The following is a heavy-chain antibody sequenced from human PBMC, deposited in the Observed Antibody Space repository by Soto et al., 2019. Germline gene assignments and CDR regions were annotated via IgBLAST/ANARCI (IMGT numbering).Heavy chain of an antibody. D-gene: IGHD6-6*01. CDR1: GFTFSNYA. CDR2: ISSAVNT. CDR3: AKQVRDGTSSPYYFDY. V-gene: IGHV3-23*01. Sequence: GGSLRLSCAGSGFTFSNYAMSWVRQAPGKGLEWVSAISSAVNTYYADSVKGRFTISRDNSKNTLSLQRNSLRAEDTAVDYCAKQVRDGTSSPYYFDYWAREPWSPSPQ. J-gene: IGHJ4*02.